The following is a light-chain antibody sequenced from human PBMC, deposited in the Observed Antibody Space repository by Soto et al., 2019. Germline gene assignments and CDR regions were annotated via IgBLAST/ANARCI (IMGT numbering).Light chain of an antibody. CDR2: KHN. Sequence: FILTQPHSVSESTGKTVTISCTGSSGSIASHYVQWYQQRPGSAPTTVIYKHNQRPSGVPDRFSGSIDSSSNSASLTISGLKTEDEADYYCQSYDSTKQVFGGGTKVTVL. CDR1: SGSIASHY. CDR3: QSYDSTKQV. J-gene: IGLJ3*02. V-gene: IGLV6-57*02.